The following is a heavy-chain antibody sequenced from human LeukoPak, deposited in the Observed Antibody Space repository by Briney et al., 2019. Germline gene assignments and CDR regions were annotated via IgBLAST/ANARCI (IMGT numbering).Heavy chain of an antibody. V-gene: IGHV3-33*01. D-gene: IGHD1-26*01. CDR2: IWYDGSNK. J-gene: IGHJ4*02. Sequence: GGSLRLSCAASGFTFSSYGMLWVRQAPGKGLEWVAIIWYDGSNKYYADSVKGRFTISRDNSRKTLYLQMNSLRAEDTAVYYCASVRGSSSSYYFDYWGQGALVTVSS. CDR3: ASVRGSSSSYYFDY. CDR1: GFTFSSYG.